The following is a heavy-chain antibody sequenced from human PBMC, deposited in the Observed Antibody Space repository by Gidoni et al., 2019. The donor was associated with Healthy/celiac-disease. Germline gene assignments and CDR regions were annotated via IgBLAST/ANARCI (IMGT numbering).Heavy chain of an antibody. Sequence: QLQLQESGPGLGKPSETLSLTCTVSGGSISSSSYYWGWIRQPPGKGLEGLGSIYYSGSTYYNPSLKSRVTISVDTSKNQFSLKLSSVTAADTAVYYCASPIVVVTDDAFDIWGQGTMVTVSS. CDR2: IYYSGST. CDR1: GGSISSSSYY. CDR3: ASPIVVVTDDAFDI. V-gene: IGHV4-39*01. D-gene: IGHD2-21*02. J-gene: IGHJ3*02.